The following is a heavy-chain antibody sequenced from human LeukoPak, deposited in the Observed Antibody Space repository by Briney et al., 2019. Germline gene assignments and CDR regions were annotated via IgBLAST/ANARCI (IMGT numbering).Heavy chain of an antibody. CDR1: GFTFSIYS. CDR2: ITGSSSTI. Sequence: GGSLRLSCAASGFTFSIYSMNWVRQAPGKGLEWVSYITGSSSTIYYADSVKGRFTISRDNAKNSLYLQMNSLRAEDTAVYYCARDPDDLEGVYFDYWGQGSLVTVSS. D-gene: IGHD3-10*01. CDR3: ARDPDDLEGVYFDY. V-gene: IGHV3-48*01. J-gene: IGHJ4*02.